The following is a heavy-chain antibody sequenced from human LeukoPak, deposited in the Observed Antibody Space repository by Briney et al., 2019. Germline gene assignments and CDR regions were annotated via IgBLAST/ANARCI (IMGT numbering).Heavy chain of an antibody. D-gene: IGHD1-26*01. CDR3: VAGGLVGATEFAY. Sequence: PGGSLRLSCAVSGFTFSDHYMDWVRQAPGKGLEWIGRSRNKANSYTTEYAASVKGRFTISRDDSKNAPHLQMNSLKIEDTAVHYCVAGGLVGATEFAYWGQGTLVTVSS. CDR2: SRNKANSYTT. CDR1: GFTFSDHY. J-gene: IGHJ4*02. V-gene: IGHV3-72*01.